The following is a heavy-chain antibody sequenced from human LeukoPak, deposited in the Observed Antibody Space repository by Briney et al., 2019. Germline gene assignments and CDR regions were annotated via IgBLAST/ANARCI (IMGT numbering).Heavy chain of an antibody. V-gene: IGHV1-69*04. CDR2: IIPMLGIT. CDR3: ARDRDYVWGSYRRFDY. CDR1: GGTFSSYA. D-gene: IGHD3-16*02. J-gene: IGHJ4*02. Sequence: GSSVKVSCKASGGTFSSYAISWVRQAPGQGLEWMGRIIPMLGITKYAQKFQGRVTITADKSTSTAYMELSSLRSEDTAVYYCARDRDYVWGSYRRFDYWGQGTLVTVSS.